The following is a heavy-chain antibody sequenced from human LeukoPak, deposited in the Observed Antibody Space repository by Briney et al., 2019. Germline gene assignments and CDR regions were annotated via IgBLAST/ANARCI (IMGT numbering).Heavy chain of an antibody. Sequence: KTSETLSLTCTVSGGSLFNSYYWAWIRQPPGKGLEWIASISYRGNGHYKSSLKSRVIISVDTSKNQFSLKLNSVTAADTAVYYCARNYGSGSYPWLRWFDPWGQGTLVTVSS. V-gene: IGHV4-39*01. D-gene: IGHD3-10*01. CDR1: GGSLFNSYY. J-gene: IGHJ5*02. CDR3: ARNYGSGSYPWLRWFDP. CDR2: ISYRGNG.